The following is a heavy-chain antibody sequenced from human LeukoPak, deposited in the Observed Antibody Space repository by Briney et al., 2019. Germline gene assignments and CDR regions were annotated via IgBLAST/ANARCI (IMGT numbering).Heavy chain of an antibody. CDR1: GYTFSIYA. D-gene: IGHD2-2*01. V-gene: IGHV1-18*01. CDR3: ARGADCSSTSCKFDY. J-gene: IGHJ4*02. CDR2: ISAYSGAI. Sequence: ASVKVSCKASGYTFSIYAVSWVRQAPGQRLEWMGWISAYSGAIDYAQKLQDRVTMTIDTSTTTAYMELRSLTSDDTAVYYCARGADCSSTSCKFDYWGQGTLVTVSS.